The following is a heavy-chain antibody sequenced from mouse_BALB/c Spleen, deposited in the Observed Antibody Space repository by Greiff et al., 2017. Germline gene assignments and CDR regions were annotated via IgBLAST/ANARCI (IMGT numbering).Heavy chain of an antibody. D-gene: IGHD4-1*01. CDR3: ARENWDEGAY. J-gene: IGHJ3*01. CDR2: IRNKANGYTT. CDR1: GFTFTDYY. V-gene: IGHV7-3*02. Sequence: EVKLMESGGGLVQPGGSLRLSCATSGFTFTDYYMSWVRQSPGKALEWLGFIRNKANGYTTEYSASVKGRFTISRDNSQSILYLQMNTLRAEDSATYYCARENWDEGAYWGQGTLVTVSA.